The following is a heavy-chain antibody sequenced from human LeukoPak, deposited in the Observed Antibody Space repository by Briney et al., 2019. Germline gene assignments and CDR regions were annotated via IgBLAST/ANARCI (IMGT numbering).Heavy chain of an antibody. CDR2: IYHSGST. CDR3: ARSSGWYLYYFDY. D-gene: IGHD6-19*01. J-gene: IGHJ4*02. Sequence: SETLSLTCAVSGGSISSSNWWSWVRQPPGKGLEWIGEIYHSGSTNYNPSLKSRVTISVDKSKNQSSLKLSSVTAADTAVYYCARSSGWYLYYFDYWGQGTLVTVSS. V-gene: IGHV4-4*02. CDR1: GGSISSSNW.